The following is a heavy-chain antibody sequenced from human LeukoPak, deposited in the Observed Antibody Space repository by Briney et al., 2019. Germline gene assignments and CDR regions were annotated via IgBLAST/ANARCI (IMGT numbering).Heavy chain of an antibody. D-gene: IGHD3-22*01. CDR2: IKGDGSGT. J-gene: IGHJ3*02. Sequence: GGSLRLSCAASGFMFSSYWMQWVRQAPGRGLVWLSRIKGDGSGTNYADSVKGRFIISRDNAKNTLSLQMNSLRVADTAVYYCVRPYDSSGYQWNDAFDIWGQGTMVTVSP. V-gene: IGHV3-74*01. CDR3: VRPYDSSGYQWNDAFDI. CDR1: GFMFSSYW.